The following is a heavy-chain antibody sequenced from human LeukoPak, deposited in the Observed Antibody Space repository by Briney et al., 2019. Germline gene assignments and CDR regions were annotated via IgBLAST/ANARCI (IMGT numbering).Heavy chain of an antibody. D-gene: IGHD3-10*01. J-gene: IGHJ5*02. CDR2: ISGSGGST. CDR3: AKVVPPSSVPNWFDP. Sequence: GGSLRLSCAASGFTFSDYYMSWVRQAPGKGLEWVSAISGSGGSTYYADSVKGRFTISRDNSKNTLYLQMNSLRAEDTAVYYCAKVVPPSSVPNWFDPWGQGTLVTVSS. V-gene: IGHV3-23*01. CDR1: GFTFSDYY.